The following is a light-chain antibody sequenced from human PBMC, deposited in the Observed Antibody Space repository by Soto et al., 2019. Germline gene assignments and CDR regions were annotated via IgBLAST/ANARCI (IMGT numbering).Light chain of an antibody. CDR3: MQALQTPWT. CDR2: LGY. V-gene: IGKV2-28*01. Sequence: DIVMTQSPLSLPFTPGEPASISCRSSQSLLHSNGHNYLAWYLQKPGQSPQLLIYLGYNRASGVPARYTGSGSGTDCTLKISSVEAEDVGISYFMQALQTPWTFGQGTQVEIK. CDR1: QSLLHSNGHNY. J-gene: IGKJ1*01.